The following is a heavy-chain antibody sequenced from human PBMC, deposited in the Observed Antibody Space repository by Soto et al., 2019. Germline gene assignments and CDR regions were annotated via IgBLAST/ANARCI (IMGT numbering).Heavy chain of an antibody. V-gene: IGHV3-7*05. D-gene: IGHD1-1*01. J-gene: IGHJ4*02. CDR2: IKQDGSEK. CDR3: ARTETTHY. CDR1: GFTFSTFW. Sequence: EVQLVESGGDFVQPGGSLRLSCTASGFTFSTFWMSWVRQAPGKGLEWVANIKQDGSEKYYVDSVKGRFTISRDNAKNSLYLQMNSLRDEDTAVYYCARTETTHYWGQGSLVTVSS.